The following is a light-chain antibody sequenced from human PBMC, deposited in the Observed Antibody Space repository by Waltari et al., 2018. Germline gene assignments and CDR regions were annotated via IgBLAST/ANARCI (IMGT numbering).Light chain of an antibody. V-gene: IGKV4-1*01. CDR1: PSVLYSSNNKNY. CDR3: QQYYTTPYT. CDR2: WAS. Sequence: IVMTQSPDSLAVSLGARATINCKSSPSVLYSSNNKNYFAWYQQKPGHPPKLLIYWASTRESGVPDRFSGSGSGADFTLTISSLQAEDVAVYYCQQYYTTPYTFGQGTKLEIK. J-gene: IGKJ2*01.